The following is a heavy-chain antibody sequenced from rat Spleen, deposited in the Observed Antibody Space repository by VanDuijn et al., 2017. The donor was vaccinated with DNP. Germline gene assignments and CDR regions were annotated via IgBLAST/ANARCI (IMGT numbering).Heavy chain of an antibody. D-gene: IGHD1-2*01. V-gene: IGHV3-3*01. CDR3: ARSEAAISTFAY. CDR1: GYSITSSYR. J-gene: IGHJ3*01. CDR2: INSAGST. Sequence: EVQLQESGPGLVKPSQSLSLTCSVTGYSITSSYRWNWIRKFPGNKLEWMGYINSAGSTNYNPSLKSRISITKDTSKNQFFLQVNSVPTEDTATYYCARSEAAISTFAYWGQGTLGTVSS.